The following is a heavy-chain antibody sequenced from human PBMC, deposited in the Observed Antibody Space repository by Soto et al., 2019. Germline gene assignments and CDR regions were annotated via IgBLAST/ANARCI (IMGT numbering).Heavy chain of an antibody. CDR2: IWSDGSTK. CDR3: ARDVGGHPFDI. Sequence: QVQLVESGGGVVQPGRSLRLSCVASGYTLSSYGMHWVRQAPGKGLEWVAVIWSDGSTKDYSDSVKGRFTISRDNSKNRLYLEMNSLRAEDTAVYYCARDVGGHPFDIWGQGTMVTVSS. CDR1: GYTLSSYG. V-gene: IGHV3-33*01. J-gene: IGHJ3*02. D-gene: IGHD1-26*01.